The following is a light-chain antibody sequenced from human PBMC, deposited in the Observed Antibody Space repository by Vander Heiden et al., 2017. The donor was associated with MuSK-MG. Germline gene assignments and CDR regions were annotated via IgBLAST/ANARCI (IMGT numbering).Light chain of an antibody. CDR1: QSISSY. Sequence: IQITQSPSSLSASVGDRVTITCRASQSISSYLNWYQQKPGKAPKLLIYAASSLQRGVPSRFSASGHGPDFTLTISSRQLKDFAPYSCQHIDSTPPITFGHGTKVDIK. J-gene: IGKJ3*01. CDR3: QHIDSTPPIT. CDR2: AAS. V-gene: IGKV1-39*01.